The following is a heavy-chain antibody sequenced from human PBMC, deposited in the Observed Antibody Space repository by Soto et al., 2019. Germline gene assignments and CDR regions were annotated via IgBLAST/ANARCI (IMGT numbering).Heavy chain of an antibody. V-gene: IGHV5-51*01. Sequence: GESLKISCKGSGYSFTSYWIGWVRQMPGKGLEWMGIIYPGDSDTRYSPSFQGQVTISADKSISTAYLQWSSLKASDTAIYYCARPHTPYCSSTSCYIGYWGQGTLVTVSS. CDR2: IYPGDSDT. J-gene: IGHJ4*02. CDR1: GYSFTSYW. D-gene: IGHD2-2*02. CDR3: ARPHTPYCSSTSCYIGY.